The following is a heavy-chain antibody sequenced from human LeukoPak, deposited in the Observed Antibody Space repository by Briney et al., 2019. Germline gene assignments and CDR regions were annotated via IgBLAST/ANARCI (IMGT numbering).Heavy chain of an antibody. D-gene: IGHD1-1*01. CDR1: GFTFSSYE. Sequence: PGGTLRLSCAASGFTFSSYEMNWVRQAPGKGLEWVSYISSSGSTIYYADSVKGRFTISRDNAKNSLYLQMNSLRAEDTAVYYCARATRQLLDVAFDIWGQGTMVTVSS. V-gene: IGHV3-48*03. J-gene: IGHJ3*02. CDR2: ISSSGSTI. CDR3: ARATRQLLDVAFDI.